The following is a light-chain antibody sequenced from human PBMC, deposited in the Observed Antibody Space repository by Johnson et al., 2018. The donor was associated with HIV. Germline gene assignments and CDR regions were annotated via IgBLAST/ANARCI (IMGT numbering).Light chain of an antibody. CDR2: ENN. J-gene: IGLJ1*01. CDR1: SSNIGSNY. CDR3: GTWDSSLSAS. V-gene: IGLV1-51*02. Sequence: QSVLTQPPSVSAAPGQKVTISCSGSSSNIGSNYVSWYQHLPGTAPKLLIYENNKRPSGIPDRFSGSKSGTSATLGITGLQTGDEADYYCGTWDSSLSASFGTGTKVTVL.